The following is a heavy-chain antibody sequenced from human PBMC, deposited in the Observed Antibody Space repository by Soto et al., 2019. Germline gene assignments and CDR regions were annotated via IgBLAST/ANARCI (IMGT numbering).Heavy chain of an antibody. CDR3: ARVSPPTGYVDY. J-gene: IGHJ4*02. CDR1: GFTVSSNY. CDR2: IYSGGST. V-gene: IGHV3-66*01. D-gene: IGHD6-13*01. Sequence: GGSLRLSCAASGFTVSSNYMSWVRQAPGKGLEWVSVIYSGGSTYYADSVKGRFTISRDNSKNTLYLQMNSLRAEDTAVYYCARVSPPTGYVDYWGQGTLVTVSS.